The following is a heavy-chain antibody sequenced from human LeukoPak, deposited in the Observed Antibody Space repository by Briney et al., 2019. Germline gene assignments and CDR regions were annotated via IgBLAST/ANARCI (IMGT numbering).Heavy chain of an antibody. CDR1: GFTFSSYW. D-gene: IGHD3-10*01. V-gene: IGHV3-7*03. CDR3: ARDPYHLNGSGSYPTFRFDY. Sequence: GGSLRLSCAASGFTFSSYWMSWVRQAPGKGLEWVANIKQDGSEKYYVDSVKGRFTISRDNAKNSLYLQMNSLRAEDTAVYYCARDPYHLNGSGSYPTFRFDYWGQGTLVTVSS. CDR2: IKQDGSEK. J-gene: IGHJ4*02.